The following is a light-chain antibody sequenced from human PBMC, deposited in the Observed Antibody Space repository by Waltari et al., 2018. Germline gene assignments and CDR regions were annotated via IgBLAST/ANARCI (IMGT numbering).Light chain of an antibody. CDR3: TSYITTRGDWV. CDR1: SSDVGGYNL. J-gene: IGLJ3*02. CDR2: EVS. V-gene: IGLV2-14*01. Sequence: QSALTQPASVSGSPGQSITISCTGTSSDVGGYNLVSWPQQHPGKAPNLIIYEVSNRPPGVANRFSGSKSGNTASLTSSGLQAEDEADYYCTSYITTRGDWVFGGGTKLTVL.